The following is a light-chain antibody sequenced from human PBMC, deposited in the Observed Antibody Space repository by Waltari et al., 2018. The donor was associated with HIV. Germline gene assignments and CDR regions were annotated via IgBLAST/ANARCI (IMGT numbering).Light chain of an antibody. V-gene: IGKV1-5*03. CDR2: KAS. Sequence: DIQMPQSPSTLSASLGDRVTITCRASQSISSWLAWYQQKPGKAPNLLIYKASSLESGVPSRFSGSGSGTEFTLTISSLQPDDFATYYCQQYNTSPWTFGQGTKVEVK. CDR3: QQYNTSPWT. J-gene: IGKJ1*01. CDR1: QSISSW.